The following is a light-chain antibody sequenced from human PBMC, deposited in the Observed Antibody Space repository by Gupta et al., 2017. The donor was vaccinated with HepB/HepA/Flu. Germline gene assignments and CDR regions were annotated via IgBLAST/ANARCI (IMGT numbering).Light chain of an antibody. V-gene: IGKV2-28*01. CDR1: QSLLHRNGYNY. J-gene: IGKJ4*01. CDR2: LGF. Sequence: DIVMTQSPLSLPVTPGEPASISCRSSQSLLHRNGYNYLDWYLQKPGQSPQLLIYLGFNRASGVPDRFSGSGSGTDFTLKISRVEAEDVGVYYCRQALQTPRTFGGGTKVEIK. CDR3: RQALQTPRT.